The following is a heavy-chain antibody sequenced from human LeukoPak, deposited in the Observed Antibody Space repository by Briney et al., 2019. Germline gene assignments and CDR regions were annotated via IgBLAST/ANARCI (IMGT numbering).Heavy chain of an antibody. D-gene: IGHD5-18*01. CDR2: ISGSGRST. CDR1: RFTFSSYV. J-gene: IGHJ4*02. Sequence: GGSLRLSCAASRFTFSSYVMSWVRPAPGKGLEGVSAISGSGRSTYYADSVKGRFTISRDNSKNTLYLQRDSLRAEDTAVYYCAKHAGYSYGYYFDSWGQGTLVTVSS. V-gene: IGHV3-23*01. CDR3: AKHAGYSYGYYFDS.